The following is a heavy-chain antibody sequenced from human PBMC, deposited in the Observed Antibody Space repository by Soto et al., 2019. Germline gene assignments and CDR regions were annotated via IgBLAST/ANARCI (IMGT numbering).Heavy chain of an antibody. Sequence: SQTLSLTCVISGGSVSSNSAAWNWIRLSPSRGLEWLARTYYRSRWDNDYAVSVRSRITVNPDTSKNQFSLQLTSVTPEDTAVYYCAGTTSHQWYYMDVWGKGTTVTVSS. CDR1: GGSVSSNSAA. V-gene: IGHV6-1*01. J-gene: IGHJ6*03. CDR2: TYYRSRWDN. CDR3: AGTTSHQWYYMDV. D-gene: IGHD1-7*01.